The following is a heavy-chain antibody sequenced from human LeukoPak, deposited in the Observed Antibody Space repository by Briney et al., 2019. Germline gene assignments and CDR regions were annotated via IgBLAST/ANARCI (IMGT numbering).Heavy chain of an antibody. CDR3: ARCSFNSGWYFDY. Sequence: SETLSLTCTVSGGSINNYYWSWIRQPPGKGLEWIGHIYYSGSTNDNPSLKSRITISVDTSKNQFSLKLSSVTTEDTAVYYCARCSFNSGWYFDYWGQGALVTVSS. J-gene: IGHJ4*02. V-gene: IGHV4-59*01. CDR2: IYYSGST. CDR1: GGSINNYY. D-gene: IGHD5-12*01.